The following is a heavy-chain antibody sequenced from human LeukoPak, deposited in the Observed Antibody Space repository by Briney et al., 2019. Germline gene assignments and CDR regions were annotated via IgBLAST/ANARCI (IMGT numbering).Heavy chain of an antibody. CDR3: ARLILLSGSYYFDY. J-gene: IGHJ4*02. V-gene: IGHV3-21*01. CDR2: ISGGSTYK. Sequence: PGGSLRLSCAASGFTFSDYSMKWVRQAPGKGLEWVSSISGGSTYKYYGDSVKGRFTISRDNAKNSLYLQMNSLRAEDTAVYYCARLILLSGSYYFDYWGQGTLVTVSS. CDR1: GFTFSDYS. D-gene: IGHD1-26*01.